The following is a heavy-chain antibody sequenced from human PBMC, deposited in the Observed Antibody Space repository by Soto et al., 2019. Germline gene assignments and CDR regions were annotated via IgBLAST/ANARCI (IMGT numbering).Heavy chain of an antibody. D-gene: IGHD6-13*01. J-gene: IGHJ4*02. CDR3: ASQQLGGDDY. CDR1: GGSFSYY. Sequence: QVQLQQWGAGLLKPSETLSLTCAVYGGSFSYYWSWIRQPPGKGLEWIGEINHSGSTNYNPSLKSRVNISADTSKNQFSLNLSPVTAADTAMYYCASQQLGGDDYWGQGTLVTVSS. CDR2: INHSGST. V-gene: IGHV4-34*02.